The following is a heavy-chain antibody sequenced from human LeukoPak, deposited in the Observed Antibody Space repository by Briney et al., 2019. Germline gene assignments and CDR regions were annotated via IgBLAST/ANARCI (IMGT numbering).Heavy chain of an antibody. CDR3: ARVREIAVAGTAGY. J-gene: IGHJ4*02. V-gene: IGHV1-2*02. Sequence: ASVKVSCKASGYTFTGYYMHWVRQAPGQGPEWMGWINPNSGGTNYAQKFQGRVTMTRDTSISTAYMELSRLRSDDTAVYYCARVREIAVAGTAGYWGQGTLVTVSS. CDR2: INPNSGGT. CDR1: GYTFTGYY. D-gene: IGHD6-19*01.